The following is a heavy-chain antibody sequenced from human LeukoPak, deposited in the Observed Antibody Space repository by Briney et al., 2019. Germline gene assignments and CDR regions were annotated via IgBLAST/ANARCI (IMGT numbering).Heavy chain of an antibody. CDR2: ISSSSSYI. V-gene: IGHV3-21*01. Sequence: GGSLRLSCAASGFTFSSYSMNWVRQAPGKGLEWVSSISSSSSYIYYADSVKGRFTISRDNAKNSLYLQMNSLRAEDTAVYYCARAAYDILTGRYFDIWGQGTMVTVSS. D-gene: IGHD3-9*01. CDR1: GFTFSSYS. CDR3: ARAAYDILTGRYFDI. J-gene: IGHJ3*02.